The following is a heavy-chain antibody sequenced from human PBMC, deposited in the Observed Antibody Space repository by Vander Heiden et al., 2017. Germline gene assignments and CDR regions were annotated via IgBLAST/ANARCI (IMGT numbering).Heavy chain of an antibody. CDR1: GFPFSSYG. CDR3: AKDASGRGVVISYFDY. Sequence: QVQLVESGGGVVQPGRSLRLSCAASGFPFSSYGMHWVRQAPGKGLEWVAVISYDGSNKYYADSVKGRFTISRDNSKNTLYLQMNSLRAEDTAVYYCAKDASGRGVVISYFDYWGQGTLVTVSS. CDR2: ISYDGSNK. J-gene: IGHJ4*02. V-gene: IGHV3-30*18. D-gene: IGHD3-3*01.